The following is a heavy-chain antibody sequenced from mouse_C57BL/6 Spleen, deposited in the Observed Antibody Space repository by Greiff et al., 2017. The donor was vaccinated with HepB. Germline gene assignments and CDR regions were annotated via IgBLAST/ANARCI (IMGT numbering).Heavy chain of an antibody. CDR3: AKTITTVVAPAY. J-gene: IGHJ3*01. CDR1: GFTFSDEG. Sequence: EVQLVESGGGLVKPGGSLKLSGVVSGFTFSDEGMHWVRQAPEKGLEWVAYISSGSSTIYYADTVKGRFTISRDNAKNTLFLQMTSLRSEDTAMYYCAKTITTVVAPAYWGQGTLVTVSA. CDR2: ISSGSSTI. V-gene: IGHV5-17*01. D-gene: IGHD1-1*01.